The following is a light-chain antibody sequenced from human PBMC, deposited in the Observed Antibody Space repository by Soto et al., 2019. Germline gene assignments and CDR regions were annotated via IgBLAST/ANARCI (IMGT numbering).Light chain of an antibody. J-gene: IGKJ1*01. CDR2: DAS. V-gene: IGKV1-5*03. CDR3: QQYNSYPWT. Sequence: DILMTQSPSTLSASVGDRVTITCRASQTVTNRLAWYQQRPGTAPKLLIFDASNLKSGVPSRFSASGSGTEFILAISSLQPDDFATYYCQQYNSYPWTFSQGTKVDIK. CDR1: QTVTNR.